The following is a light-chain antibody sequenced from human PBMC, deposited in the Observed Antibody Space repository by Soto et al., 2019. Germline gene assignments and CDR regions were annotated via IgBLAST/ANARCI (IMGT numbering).Light chain of an antibody. Sequence: QSVLTQPASVSGSPGQSITISSTGTSSDVGGYNYVSWYQHHPGKAPKLIIYDVSNRPSGVSNRFSGSKSGNTASLTISGLQPEDEADYYCSSYTTSNTRQIVFGTGTKVTVL. J-gene: IGLJ1*01. CDR2: DVS. V-gene: IGLV2-14*03. CDR1: SSDVGGYNY. CDR3: SSYTTSNTRQIV.